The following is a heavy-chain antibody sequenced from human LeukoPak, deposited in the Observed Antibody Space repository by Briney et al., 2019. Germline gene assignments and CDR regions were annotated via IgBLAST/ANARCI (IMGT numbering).Heavy chain of an antibody. CDR3: AKGATLVVVPFGFWD. CDR2: ISYDGSNK. Sequence: PGGSLRLSCAASGFTFSSYGMHWVRQAPGEGLEWVAVISYDGSNKYYADSVKGRFTISRDNSKNTLYLQMNSLRAEDTAVYYCAKGATLVVVPFGFWDWGQGTLVTVSS. CDR1: GFTFSSYG. J-gene: IGHJ4*02. D-gene: IGHD3-22*01. V-gene: IGHV3-30*18.